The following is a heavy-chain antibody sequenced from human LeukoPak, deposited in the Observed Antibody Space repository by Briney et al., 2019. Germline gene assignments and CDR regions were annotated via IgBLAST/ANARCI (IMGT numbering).Heavy chain of an antibody. V-gene: IGHV3-23*01. J-gene: IGHJ4*02. CDR2: ISGSGGST. Sequence: GGSLRLSCAASGFTFSSHAMSWVRQAPGKGLEWVSAISGSGGSTNYADSVKGRFTISRDNSKNTLYLQMNSLRAEDTAVYHCAKGGTGTTPFDYWGQGTLVTVSS. D-gene: IGHD1-7*01. CDR3: AKGGTGTTPFDY. CDR1: GFTFSSHA.